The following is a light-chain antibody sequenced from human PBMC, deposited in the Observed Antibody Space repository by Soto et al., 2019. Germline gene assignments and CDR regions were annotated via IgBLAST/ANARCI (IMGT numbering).Light chain of an antibody. CDR1: QSVSSSY. J-gene: IGKJ4*01. Sequence: EIVLTQSPGTLSLSPGARATLSCRARQSVSSSYLAWYQQKPGQAPRLLIYGASSRATGIPARVSGSGSGTEFTLTISSLQSEDCAVYYCQQYNNWPRTFGGGTKVEIK. V-gene: IGKV3D-15*01. CDR2: GAS. CDR3: QQYNNWPRT.